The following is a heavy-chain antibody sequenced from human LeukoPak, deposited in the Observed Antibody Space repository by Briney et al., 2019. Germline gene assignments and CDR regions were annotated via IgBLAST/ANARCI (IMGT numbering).Heavy chain of an antibody. J-gene: IGHJ4*02. CDR1: GFTFSSYG. Sequence: GGSLRLSCAASGFTFSSYGMHWVRQAPGKGLEWVAFIRYDGSNKYYADSVKGRFTISRDNSKNTLYLQMNSLRAEDTAVYYCAKDETPYSSSFQGMDYWGQGTLVTVSS. CDR3: AKDETPYSSSFQGMDY. V-gene: IGHV3-30*02. CDR2: IRYDGSNK. D-gene: IGHD6-6*01.